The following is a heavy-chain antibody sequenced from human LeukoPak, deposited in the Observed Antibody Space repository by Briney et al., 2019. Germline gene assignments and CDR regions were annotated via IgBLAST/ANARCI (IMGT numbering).Heavy chain of an antibody. CDR3: ARGPYYYGSGSYYQLDY. Sequence: ASVKVSCKASGGTFSSYAISWVRQAPGQGLEWMGGIIPIFGTANYAQKFQGRVTITTDESTSTAYMELSSLRSEDTAVYYCARGPYYYGSGSYYQLDYWGQGTQVTVSS. CDR2: IIPIFGTA. J-gene: IGHJ4*02. D-gene: IGHD3-10*01. CDR1: GGTFSSYA. V-gene: IGHV1-69*05.